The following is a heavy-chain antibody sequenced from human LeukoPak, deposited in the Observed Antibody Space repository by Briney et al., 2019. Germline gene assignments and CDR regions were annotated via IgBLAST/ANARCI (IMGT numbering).Heavy chain of an antibody. CDR1: GFTFGGYG. V-gene: IGHV3-33*01. CDR3: TRYNNDHFDY. J-gene: IGHJ4*02. D-gene: IGHD1-14*01. CDR2: IADEGSSA. Sequence: PGRSLGLSCAGSGFTFGGYGMHWFRRSPGKGREWVAVIADEGSSACNAGAVEGRFTISRDNSKNTMSVQMDDLRAEDTAVYYCTRYNNDHFDYWGQGTLVTVSS.